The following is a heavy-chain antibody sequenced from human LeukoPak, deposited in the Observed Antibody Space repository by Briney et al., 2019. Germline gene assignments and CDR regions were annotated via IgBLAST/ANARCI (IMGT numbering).Heavy chain of an antibody. CDR2: ISWNSFSI. V-gene: IGHV3-9*01. J-gene: IGHJ6*03. Sequence: GGSLRLSCAASGFTFDDYAMHWVRQAPGKGLEWVSGISWNSFSIGYADPVKGRFTISRDNAKNSLYLQMNSLRAEDTALYYCAKSSGNYLNYYYYMDVWGKGTTVTISS. CDR3: AKSSGNYLNYYYYMDV. CDR1: GFTFDDYA. D-gene: IGHD3-10*01.